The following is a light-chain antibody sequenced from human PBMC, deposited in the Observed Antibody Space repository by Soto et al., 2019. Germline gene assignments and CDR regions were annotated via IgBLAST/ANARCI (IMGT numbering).Light chain of an antibody. J-gene: IGKJ2*01. CDR2: LGS. CDR1: QSLLHSNGYNY. CDR3: MQALQTPYT. V-gene: IGKV2-28*01. Sequence: DIVMTQSPLSLPVTPGGPASISCRSSQSLLHSNGYNYLDWYLQKPGQSPQLLIYLGSNRASGVPDRFSGSGSGTDFTLKISRVEAEDVGVYYCMQALQTPYTFGQGTKLEIK.